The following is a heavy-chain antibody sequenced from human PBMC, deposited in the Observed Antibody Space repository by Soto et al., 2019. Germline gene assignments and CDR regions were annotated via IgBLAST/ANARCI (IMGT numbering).Heavy chain of an antibody. CDR1: GFTFSSYG. J-gene: IGHJ4*02. D-gene: IGHD1-26*01. CDR3: ARYSGSYLFAY. V-gene: IGHV3-33*01. Sequence: QVQLVESGGGVVQPGRSLRLSCAASGFTFSSYGMHWVRQAPGKGLEWVAVIWYDGSNKYYADSVKGRFTISRDNSKNTLYLQMNSLRAEDTAVYYCARYSGSYLFAYWGQGTLVTVSS. CDR2: IWYDGSNK.